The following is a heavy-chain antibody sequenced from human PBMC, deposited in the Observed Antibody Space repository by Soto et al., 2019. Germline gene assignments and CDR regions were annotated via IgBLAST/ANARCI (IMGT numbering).Heavy chain of an antibody. D-gene: IGHD3-16*01. V-gene: IGHV5-51*01. CDR3: ARRARGNWAFDY. CDR2: IYPGDSDT. Sequence: PGESLKISCKGSGYSFTSYWIGWVRQMPGKGLEWMGIIYPGDSDTRYSPSFQGQVTFSADKPTSSAYLQWSSLKASDTAIYFCARRARGNWAFDYWGQGTLVTVSS. J-gene: IGHJ4*02. CDR1: GYSFTSYW.